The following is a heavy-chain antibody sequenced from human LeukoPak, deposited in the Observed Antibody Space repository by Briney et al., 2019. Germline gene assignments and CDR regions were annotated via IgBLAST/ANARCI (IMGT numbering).Heavy chain of an antibody. Sequence: ASVKVSCKTSGYTFTNFGINWVRRAPGQGLEWMGWINTNTGNPSYAQGFTGRFVFSLDTSVSTAYLQISSLKAEDTAVYYCARDRVYGGRHTTMVVYWGQGTLVTVSS. J-gene: IGHJ4*02. CDR1: GYTFTNFG. V-gene: IGHV7-4-1*02. CDR3: ARDRVYGGRHTTMVVY. D-gene: IGHD5-18*01. CDR2: INTNTGNP.